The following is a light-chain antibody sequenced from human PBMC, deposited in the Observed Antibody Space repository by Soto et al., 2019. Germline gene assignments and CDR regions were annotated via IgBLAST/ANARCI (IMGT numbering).Light chain of an antibody. V-gene: IGKV3-20*01. CDR3: QQYGYSPRT. J-gene: IGKJ2*01. Sequence: ENVLTQSPGTLSLSPGERATLSCWASQSLATYYLAWYQQKLGQAPRLLMYATSNRATGVPYRFSGSGSGTDFTLPISRLEPADFAVYYCQQYGYSPRTFGQGTKLEIK. CDR2: ATS. CDR1: QSLATYY.